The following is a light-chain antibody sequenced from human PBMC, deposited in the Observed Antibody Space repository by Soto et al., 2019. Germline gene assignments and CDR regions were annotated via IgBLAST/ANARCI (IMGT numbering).Light chain of an antibody. CDR1: SSDVGGSKF. V-gene: IGLV2-11*01. CDR3: CSYAGTYTGV. J-gene: IGLJ1*01. CDR2: DVT. Sequence: QSALTQPRSVSGSPGQSVTMSCTGSSSDVGGSKFVSWYQQRPGKAPRLMIYDVTDRPSGVPDRFSGSKSGNTASLTISGLQAEDEADYYCCSYAGTYTGVFGTGTKLTVL.